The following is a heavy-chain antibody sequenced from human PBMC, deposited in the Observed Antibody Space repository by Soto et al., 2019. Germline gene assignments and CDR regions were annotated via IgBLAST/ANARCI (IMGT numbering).Heavy chain of an antibody. CDR1: GFTFDDYA. D-gene: IGHD2-2*01. CDR3: AKDLGYCSSTSCSGGAFDI. V-gene: IGHV3-9*01. Sequence: GGSLRLSCAASGFTFDDYAMHWFRQAPGKGLEWVSGISWNSGSIGYADSVKGRFTISRDNAKNSLYLQMNSLRAEDTALYYCAKDLGYCSSTSCSGGAFDIWGQGTMVTVSS. CDR2: ISWNSGSI. J-gene: IGHJ3*02.